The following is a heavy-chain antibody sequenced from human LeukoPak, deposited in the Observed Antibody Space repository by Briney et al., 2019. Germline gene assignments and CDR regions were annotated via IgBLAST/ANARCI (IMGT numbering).Heavy chain of an antibody. CDR1: GFTFSSCA. Sequence: PGGSLRLSCAASGFTFSSCAMTWVRQAPGKGLEWVSGISGSGGSTYYADSVKGRFTISRDNSKNTLYLQMNSLRAEDTAVYYCAKGSYSSGWYESDYWDQGTLVTVSS. D-gene: IGHD6-19*01. J-gene: IGHJ4*02. V-gene: IGHV3-23*01. CDR3: AKGSYSSGWYESDY. CDR2: ISGSGGST.